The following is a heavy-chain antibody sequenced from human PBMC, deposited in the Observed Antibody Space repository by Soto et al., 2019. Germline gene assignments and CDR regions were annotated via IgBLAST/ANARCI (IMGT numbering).Heavy chain of an antibody. D-gene: IGHD3-10*01. CDR2: IDPSDSYT. Sequence: GGSLKISSKGSGDSFTSYWISWGRQMPGEGPGWMGRIDPSDSYTNYSPSFQGHVTISADKSISTAYLQWSSLKASDTAMYYCARMSEFSGSTSTPEYWYFDLWGRGTLVTVSS. CDR3: ARMSEFSGSTSTPEYWYFDL. J-gene: IGHJ2*01. V-gene: IGHV5-10-1*01. CDR1: GDSFTSYW.